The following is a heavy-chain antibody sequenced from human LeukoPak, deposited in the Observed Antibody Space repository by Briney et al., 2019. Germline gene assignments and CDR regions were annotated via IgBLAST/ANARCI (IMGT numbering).Heavy chain of an antibody. V-gene: IGHV1-8*01. Sequence: ASVKVSCKASGYTFTGYDINWVRQATGQGLEWMGWMNPNSGNTGYAQKFQGRVTMTRNTSISTAYMELSSLRSEDTAVCYCARTTVTTRLYYYYYYYMDVWGKGTTVTVSS. CDR3: ARTTVTTRLYYYYYYYMDV. J-gene: IGHJ6*03. CDR1: GYTFTGYD. CDR2: MNPNSGNT. D-gene: IGHD4-17*01.